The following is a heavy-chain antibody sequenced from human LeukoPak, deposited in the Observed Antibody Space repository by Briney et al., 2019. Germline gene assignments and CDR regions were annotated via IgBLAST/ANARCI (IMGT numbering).Heavy chain of an antibody. CDR1: GSTFSNYW. J-gene: IGHJ4*02. CDR3: ARGGGYSGYDYRIFDY. V-gene: IGHV3-33*08. CDR2: VWYDGSNK. D-gene: IGHD5-12*01. Sequence: SGGSLRLSCAASGSTFSNYWMTWVRQAPGKGLEWVAIVWYDGSNKYYADSVKGRFTISRDNSKNTVYLQMNSLRAEDTAVYYCARGGGYSGYDYRIFDYWGQGTLVTVSS.